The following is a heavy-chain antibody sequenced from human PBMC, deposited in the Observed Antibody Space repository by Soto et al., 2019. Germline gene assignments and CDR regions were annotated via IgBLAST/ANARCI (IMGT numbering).Heavy chain of an antibody. Sequence: QVQLVESGGDLVKPGGSLRLSCAASGYTFSDYYMSWIRQAPGKGLEWISYIDTSGTKIYYADSVTGRFTITRDNANNSLYLEMNSLRDEDTAVYYCARHYEMWSGYLSPVDYWGQGTLVTVSS. CDR2: IDTSGTKI. D-gene: IGHD3-3*01. J-gene: IGHJ4*02. V-gene: IGHV3-11*01. CDR1: GYTFSDYY. CDR3: ARHYEMWSGYLSPVDY.